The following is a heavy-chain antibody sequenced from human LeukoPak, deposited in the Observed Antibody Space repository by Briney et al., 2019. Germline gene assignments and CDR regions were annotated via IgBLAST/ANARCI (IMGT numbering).Heavy chain of an antibody. CDR1: GFTLSSYS. V-gene: IGHV3-21*01. J-gene: IGHJ4*02. Sequence: GGSLRLSCAASGFTLSSYSMNWVRQAPGKGLEWVSSISSSSSYIYYADSVKGRFTISRDNAKNSLYLQMNSLRAEDTAVYYCARGQGIAAASDDYWGQGTLVTVSS. CDR2: ISSSSSYI. D-gene: IGHD6-13*01. CDR3: ARGQGIAAASDDY.